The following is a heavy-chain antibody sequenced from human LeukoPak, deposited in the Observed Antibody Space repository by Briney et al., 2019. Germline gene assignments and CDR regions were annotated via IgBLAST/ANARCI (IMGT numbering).Heavy chain of an antibody. Sequence: SETLSLTCAVYGGSFSGFYWSWIRQRPGQGLEWIGEINHSGSTNYNPTHKSRDNQSVDTAQNQFSLKLGSVAAPDTAVYLCASVTGLLSDHVAFDIGRQETSHRL. CDR3: ASVTGLLSDHVAFDI. J-gene: IGHJ3*02. V-gene: IGHV4-34*01. CDR2: INHSGST. CDR1: GGSFSGFY. D-gene: IGHD1-14*01.